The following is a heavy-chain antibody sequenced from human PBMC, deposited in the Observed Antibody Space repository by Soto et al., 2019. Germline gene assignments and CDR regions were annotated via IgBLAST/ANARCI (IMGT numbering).Heavy chain of an antibody. CDR2: ISWNSGSI. D-gene: IGHD2-15*01. CDR3: AKASVRYCSGGSCYYFDY. CDR1: GFTFDDYA. Sequence: SLRLSCAASGFTFDDYAMHWVRQAPGKGLEWVSGISWNSGSIGYADSVKGRFTISRDNAKNSLYLQMNSLRAEDTALYYCAKASVRYCSGGSCYYFDYWGQGTLVTVSS. V-gene: IGHV3-9*01. J-gene: IGHJ4*02.